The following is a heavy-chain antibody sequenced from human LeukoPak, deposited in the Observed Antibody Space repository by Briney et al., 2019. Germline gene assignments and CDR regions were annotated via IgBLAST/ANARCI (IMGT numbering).Heavy chain of an antibody. V-gene: IGHV1-2*02. CDR2: INPNSGGT. CDR1: GYAFTGYY. Sequence: ASVKVSCKASGYAFTGYYMHWVRQAPGQGLEWMGWINPNSGGTNYAQKFQGRVTMTRDTSISTAYMELSRLRSDDTAVYYCAREVDIPLTTGRANFFGLWGQGTLVTVSS. CDR3: AREVDIPLTTGRANFFGL. D-gene: IGHD4-11*01. J-gene: IGHJ4*02.